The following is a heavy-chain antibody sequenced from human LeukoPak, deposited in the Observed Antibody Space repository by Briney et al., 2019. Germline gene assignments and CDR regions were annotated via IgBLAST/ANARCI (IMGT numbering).Heavy chain of an antibody. D-gene: IGHD2-15*01. J-gene: IGHJ4*02. V-gene: IGHV4-39*01. CDR1: GGSISSSSYY. Sequence: PSETLSLTCTVSGGSISSSSYYWGWIRQPPGKGLEWIGSIYYSGSTYCNPSLKSRVTISVDTSKNQFSLKLGSVTAADTAVYYCARYCSGGSCFNQIGRGDDYWGQGTLVTVSS. CDR2: IYYSGST. CDR3: ARYCSGGSCFNQIGRGDDY.